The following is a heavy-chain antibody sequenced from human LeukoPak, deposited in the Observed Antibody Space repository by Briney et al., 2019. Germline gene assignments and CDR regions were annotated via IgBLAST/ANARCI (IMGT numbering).Heavy chain of an antibody. CDR1: GGSFSGYY. V-gene: IGHV4-34*01. D-gene: IGHD3-22*01. CDR3: ARTSIYYDSSGYRS. J-gene: IGHJ5*02. CDR2: INHSGST. Sequence: SETLSLTCAVYGGSFSGYYWSWIRLPPGKGLEWIGEINHSGSTNYNPSLKSRVTISVDTSKNQFSLKLSSVTAADTAVYYCARTSIYYDSSGYRSWGQGTLVTVSS.